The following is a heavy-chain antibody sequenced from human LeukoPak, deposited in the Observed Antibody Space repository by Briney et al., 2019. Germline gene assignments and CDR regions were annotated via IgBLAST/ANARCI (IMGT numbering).Heavy chain of an antibody. CDR1: GGSISSGSYY. J-gene: IGHJ4*02. Sequence: SETLSLTCTVSGGSISSGSYYWSWIRQPAGKGLEWIGRIYTSGSTNYNPSLKSRVTISVDTSKNQFSLKLSSVTAADTAVYYCAREFSFPRLRYFDYWGQGTLVTVSS. CDR3: AREFSFPRLRYFDY. D-gene: IGHD6-6*01. V-gene: IGHV4-61*02. CDR2: IYTSGST.